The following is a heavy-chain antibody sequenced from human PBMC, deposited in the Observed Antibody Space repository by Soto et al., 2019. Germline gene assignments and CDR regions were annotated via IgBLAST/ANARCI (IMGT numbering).Heavy chain of an antibody. J-gene: IGHJ4*02. CDR2: INPDGSST. CDR1: GFTFNSRW. D-gene: IGHD3-9*01. V-gene: IGHV3-74*03. CDR3: SRGGPIDY. Sequence: EVQLVESGGGLVQPGGSLRLSCAASGFTFNSRWMYWVRQAPGKGLVWVSRINPDGSSTKYAESVKGRFTISRDNAKNTLYLQMNSLRAEDTAFYYCSRGGPIDYWGQGTLVTVSS.